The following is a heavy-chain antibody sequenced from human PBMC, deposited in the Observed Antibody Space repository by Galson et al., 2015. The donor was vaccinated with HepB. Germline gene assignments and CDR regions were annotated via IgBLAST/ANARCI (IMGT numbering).Heavy chain of an antibody. CDR2: INPSGGST. J-gene: IGHJ4*02. V-gene: IGHV1-46*03. Sequence: SVKVSCKASGYTFTSYYMHWVRQAPGQGLEWMGIINPSGGSTSYAQKFQGRVTMTRDTSTSTVYMELSSLRSEDTAVYYCARAGSASSYYDFWSGSPAGYWGQGTLVTVSS. D-gene: IGHD3-3*01. CDR1: GYTFTSYY. CDR3: ARAGSASSYYDFWSGSPAGY.